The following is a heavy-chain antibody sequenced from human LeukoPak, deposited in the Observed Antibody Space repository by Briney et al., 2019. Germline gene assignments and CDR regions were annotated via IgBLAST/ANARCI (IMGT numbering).Heavy chain of an antibody. CDR1: GYSFTNYW. CDR2: IYPGDSDT. D-gene: IGHD5-12*01. CDR3: ATQLGYSGYDYFDY. Sequence: GESLKISCKNSGYSFTNYWIGWVRQMPGKGLEWMGIIYPGDSDTRYSPSFRGQVTISADKSISTAYLQWSSLKASDTAMYYCATQLGYSGYDYFDYWGQGTLVTVSS. V-gene: IGHV5-51*01. J-gene: IGHJ4*02.